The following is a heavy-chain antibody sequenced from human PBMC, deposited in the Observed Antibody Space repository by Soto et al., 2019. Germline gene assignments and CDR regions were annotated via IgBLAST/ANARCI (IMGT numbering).Heavy chain of an antibody. CDR1: GGSISSSNW. V-gene: IGHV4-4*02. CDR2: IYHSGST. CDR3: ARAEDYYGSGSYVDY. Sequence: QVQLQESGPGLVEPSGTLSLTCAVSGGSISSSNWWSWVRQPPGKGLEWIGEIYHSGSTNYNPSLKSRVTISVDKSKNQFSLKLSSVTAADTAVYYCARAEDYYGSGSYVDYWGQGTLVTVSS. D-gene: IGHD3-10*01. J-gene: IGHJ4*02.